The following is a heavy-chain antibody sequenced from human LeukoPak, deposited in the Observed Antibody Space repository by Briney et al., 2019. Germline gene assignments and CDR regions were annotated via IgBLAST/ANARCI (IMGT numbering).Heavy chain of an antibody. CDR1: GYTVTRCY. J-gene: IGHJ3*02. V-gene: IGHV1-2*02. CDR3: ARHPHYYDSSCYYRDDAFDI. D-gene: IGHD3-22*01. CDR2: INPNCCGK. Sequence: ASEKVSCKASGYTVTRCYMHWVRQPPGQGLEWMGWINPNCCGKNYAHESQDRVNKTRETSVSTAYMELSTRRSDDTAVYYCARHPHYYDSSCYYRDDAFDIWGQGTMVTVSS.